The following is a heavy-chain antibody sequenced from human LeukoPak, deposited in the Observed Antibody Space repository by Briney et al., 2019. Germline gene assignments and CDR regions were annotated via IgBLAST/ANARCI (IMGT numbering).Heavy chain of an antibody. CDR2: ISGSGGST. D-gene: IGHD3-22*01. CDR3: AKLGGYYSRWFDP. V-gene: IGHV3-23*01. Sequence: GGSLRLSCAASGFTFSSYEMNWVRQAPGKGLEWVSAISGSGGSTYYADSVKGRFTISRDNSKNTLYLQMNSLRAEDTAVYYCAKLGGYYSRWFDPWGQGTLVTVSS. J-gene: IGHJ5*02. CDR1: GFTFSSYE.